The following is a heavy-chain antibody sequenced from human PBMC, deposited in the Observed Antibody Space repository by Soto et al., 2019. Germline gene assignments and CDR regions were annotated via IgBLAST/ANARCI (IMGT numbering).Heavy chain of an antibody. CDR1: GFTFNTYA. J-gene: IGHJ3*01. Sequence: EVQLLESGGGLVQPGGSLRLSCAASGFTFNTYAMNWVRQVPGKGLEWVAAISGGGGSTYYADSVKGRFTISRDTSKNTLYLQMNSLSAEDTAVYYCAKGFIVVVTAIRPDDNLDDWGQGTMVTVSS. V-gene: IGHV3-23*01. CDR2: ISGGGGST. D-gene: IGHD2-21*02. CDR3: AKGFIVVVTAIRPDDNLDD.